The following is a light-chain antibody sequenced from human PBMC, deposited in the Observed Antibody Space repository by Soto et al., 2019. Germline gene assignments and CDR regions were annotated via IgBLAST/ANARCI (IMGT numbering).Light chain of an antibody. CDR2: DAS. CDR1: QSVRSTS. V-gene: IGKV3-11*01. CDR3: PQRGSWPWT. J-gene: IGKJ1*01. Sequence: EISLTQSPGPLSLSPGERANLSCRASQSVRSTSLAWYQQRPGQAPRLLIYDASNRATGIPARFSGSGSGTDFTLTISSLEPEDFASYYCPQRGSWPWTFGQGTKVDIK.